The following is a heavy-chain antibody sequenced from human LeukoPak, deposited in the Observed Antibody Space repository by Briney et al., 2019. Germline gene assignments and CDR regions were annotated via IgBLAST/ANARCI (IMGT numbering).Heavy chain of an antibody. Sequence: GRSLRLSCAASGFTFDDYAMHWVRQAPGKGLEWVSGISWNSGSIGYADSVKGRFTISRDNAKNSLYLQMNSLRAEDTALYYCAKDRWSSGYEWGYFQHWGQGTLVTVSS. CDR2: ISWNSGSI. CDR3: AKDRWSSGYEWGYFQH. J-gene: IGHJ1*01. D-gene: IGHD5-12*01. V-gene: IGHV3-9*01. CDR1: GFTFDDYA.